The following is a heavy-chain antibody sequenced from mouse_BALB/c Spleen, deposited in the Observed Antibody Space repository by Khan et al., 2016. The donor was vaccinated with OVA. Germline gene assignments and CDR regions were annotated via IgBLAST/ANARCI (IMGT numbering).Heavy chain of an antibody. J-gene: IGHJ3*01. CDR3: TRGGFGTFAY. CDR2: ISDGGNYT. Sequence: EVELVESGGGLVKPGGSLKLSCAASGFTFSDYYIYWVRQTPDKRLEWVATISDGGNYTSYRDSVKGRCTISRDNAKNNLYLQMISLRSEDTAMYYCTRGGFGTFAYWGQGTLVTVSA. CDR1: GFTFSDYY. V-gene: IGHV5-4*02.